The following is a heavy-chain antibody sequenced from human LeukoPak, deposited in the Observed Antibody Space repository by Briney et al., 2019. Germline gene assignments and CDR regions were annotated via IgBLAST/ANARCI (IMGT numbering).Heavy chain of an antibody. V-gene: IGHV4-38-2*02. CDR2: IYHSGST. CDR1: GYSISSGYY. J-gene: IGHJ5*02. CDR3: ARSIMITFGRLHEVVTTRYNWFDP. D-gene: IGHD3-16*01. Sequence: SETLSLTCTVSGYSISSGYYWGWIRQPPGKGLEWIGSIYHSGSTYYNPSLKSRVTISVDTSKNQFSLKLSSVTAADTAVYYCARSIMITFGRLHEVVTTRYNWFDPWGQGTLVTVSS.